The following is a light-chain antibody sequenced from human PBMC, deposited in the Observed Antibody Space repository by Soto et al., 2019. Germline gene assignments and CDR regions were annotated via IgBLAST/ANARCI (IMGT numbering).Light chain of an antibody. CDR3: QSYDSSLSGWV. CDR1: NSNIGAGYD. CDR2: GND. Sequence: QSVLTQPPSVSGAPGQGVTISCTGSNSNIGAGYDVHWYQQLPGTSPKLLIYGNDNRPSGVPDRFSASKSGTSASLAITGLQADDEADYYCQSYDSSLSGWVFGGGTKLTVL. V-gene: IGLV1-40*01. J-gene: IGLJ3*02.